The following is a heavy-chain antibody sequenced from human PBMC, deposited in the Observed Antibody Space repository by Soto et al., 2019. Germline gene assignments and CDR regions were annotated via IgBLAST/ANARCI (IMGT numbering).Heavy chain of an antibody. CDR2: ISYDGSNK. Sequence: QMQLVESGGGVVQPGRSLRLSCRASGFTFSSYGMHWVRQAPGKGLEWVAVISYDGSNKYYADSVKGRFTISRDNSKNTLYLQMNSLRAEDTAVYYCAKGPAIVFVPAAMYYYYGMVVWGQGTTVTVSS. CDR1: GFTFSSYG. D-gene: IGHD2-2*01. CDR3: AKGPAIVFVPAAMYYYYGMVV. J-gene: IGHJ6*02. V-gene: IGHV3-30*18.